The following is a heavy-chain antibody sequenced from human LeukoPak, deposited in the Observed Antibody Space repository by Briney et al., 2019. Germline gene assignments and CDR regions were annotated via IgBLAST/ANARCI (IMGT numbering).Heavy chain of an antibody. CDR1: GFTFSNAW. CDR3: AKPYSGWTSFDY. Sequence: PGGSLRLSCAASGFTFSNAWMNWVRQAPGKGLEWVSAVSSSGGTTYYADSVKGRFTISRHNSKNTLYLQMNSLRAEDTVVYYCAKPYSGWTSFDYWGQGTLVTVSS. D-gene: IGHD5-12*01. J-gene: IGHJ4*02. V-gene: IGHV3-23*01. CDR2: VSSSGGTT.